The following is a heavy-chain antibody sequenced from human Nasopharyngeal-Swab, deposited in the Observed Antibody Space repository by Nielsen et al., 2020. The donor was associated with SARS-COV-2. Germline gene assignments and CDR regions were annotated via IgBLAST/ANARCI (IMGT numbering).Heavy chain of an antibody. V-gene: IGHV3-48*02. CDR2: ISSSSSI. D-gene: IGHD3-22*01. CDR1: GFTFSSYS. Sequence: GASLKISCAASGFTFSSYSMNWVRQAPGKGLEWVSYISSSSSIHYADSVKGRFTISRDNAKNSLCLQMNSLRDEDTAVYYCARTPGYYYDSSGYDYWGQGTPVTVSS. J-gene: IGHJ4*02. CDR3: ARTPGYYYDSSGYDY.